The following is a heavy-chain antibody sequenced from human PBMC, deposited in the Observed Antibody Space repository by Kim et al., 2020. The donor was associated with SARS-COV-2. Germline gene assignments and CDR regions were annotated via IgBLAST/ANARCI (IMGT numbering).Heavy chain of an antibody. V-gene: IGHV4-34*01. CDR1: GGSFSGYY. J-gene: IGHJ6*02. D-gene: IGHD2-15*01. Sequence: SETLCLTCAVYGGSFSGYYWSWIRQPPGKGLEWIGEINHSRSTNYNPSLKSRVTISVDTSKNQFSLKLSSVTAADTAVYYCAREKKRIVVVVAAMDYYGMDVWGQGTTVTVSS. CDR3: AREKKRIVVVVAAMDYYGMDV. CDR2: INHSRST.